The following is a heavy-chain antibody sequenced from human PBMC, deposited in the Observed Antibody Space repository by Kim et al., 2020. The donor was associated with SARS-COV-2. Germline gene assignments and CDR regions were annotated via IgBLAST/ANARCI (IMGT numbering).Heavy chain of an antibody. CDR3: ARAATYYYDSSGYYGKYYFDY. J-gene: IGHJ4*02. Sequence: SETLSLTCTVSGGSISSYYWSWIRQPPGKGLEWIGYIYYSGSTNYNPSLKSRVTISVDTSKNQFSLKLSSVTAADTAVYYCARAATYYYDSSGYYGKYYFDYWGQGTLVTVSS. D-gene: IGHD3-22*01. CDR2: IYYSGST. V-gene: IGHV4-59*01. CDR1: GGSISSYY.